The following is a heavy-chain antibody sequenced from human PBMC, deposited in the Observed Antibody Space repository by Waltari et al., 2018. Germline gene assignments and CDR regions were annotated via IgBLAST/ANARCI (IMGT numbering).Heavy chain of an antibody. J-gene: IGHJ4*02. V-gene: IGHV3-7*01. D-gene: IGHD2-15*01. CDR2: IKQEGSEK. CDR1: GFTFSSYW. CDR3: ARDLSGSGIPTFDY. Sequence: EVQLVESGGGLVQPGGSLRLSCAASGFTFSSYWMSWVRQAPGKGLGWVDNIKQEGSEKYYVDSVKGRFTISRDNAKNSLYLQMNSLRAEDTAVYYCARDLSGSGIPTFDYWGQGTLVTVSS.